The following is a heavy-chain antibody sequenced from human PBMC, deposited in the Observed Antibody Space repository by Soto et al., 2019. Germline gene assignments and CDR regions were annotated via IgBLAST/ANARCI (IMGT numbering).Heavy chain of an antibody. CDR3: ARTPDI. V-gene: IGHV4-30-2*01. Sequence: QLQLQESGSGLVKPSQTLSLTCAVSGGSISSGGYSWSWTRQPPGKGLEWIGYIYHSGSTYYNPSLKSRVTMSVDRYKNQFSLKLSSVIAADTAMYCCARTPDIWGQGTMITVSS. J-gene: IGHJ3*02. CDR1: GGSISSGGYS. CDR2: IYHSGST.